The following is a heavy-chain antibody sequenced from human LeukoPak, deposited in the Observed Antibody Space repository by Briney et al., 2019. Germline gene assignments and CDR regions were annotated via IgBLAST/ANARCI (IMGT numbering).Heavy chain of an antibody. CDR3: AKGSHYYGSGSYLDY. V-gene: IGHV3-30*02. Sequence: PGGSLRLSCAASGFTFSSYGMHWVRQAPGKGLEWVAFIRYDGSNKYYADSVKGRFTISRDNSKNTPYLQMNSLRAEDTAVYYCAKGSHYYGSGSYLDYWGQGTLVTVSS. D-gene: IGHD3-10*01. CDR2: IRYDGSNK. J-gene: IGHJ4*02. CDR1: GFTFSSYG.